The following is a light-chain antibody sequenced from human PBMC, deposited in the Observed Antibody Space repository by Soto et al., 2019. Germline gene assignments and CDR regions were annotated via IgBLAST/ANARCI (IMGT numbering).Light chain of an antibody. Sequence: DIEMTQSPSTLSASLGDRATLSCRASQSVSSNLAWYQQKPGQAPRLLIYGASTRATGIPARFSGSGSGTEFILTSSMQQDAVVTDYHCQQYSYFSRPFGGGTKVDIK. J-gene: IGKJ4*01. CDR1: QSVSSN. CDR2: GAS. CDR3: QQYSYFSRP. V-gene: IGKV3-15*01.